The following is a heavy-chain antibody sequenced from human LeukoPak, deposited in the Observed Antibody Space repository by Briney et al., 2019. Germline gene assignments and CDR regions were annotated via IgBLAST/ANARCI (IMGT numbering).Heavy chain of an antibody. D-gene: IGHD6-19*01. CDR3: ALLAVASDFDY. CDR1: GFPFSVYE. Sequence: GGSLRLSCAVSGFPFSVYEVNWVRQAPGKGLEWVSNIGSSGTTIYYADSVRGRFSISRDNAKSSLYLQMNSLRVEDTAVYYCALLAVASDFDYWGQGALVTVSS. CDR2: IGSSGTTI. J-gene: IGHJ4*02. V-gene: IGHV3-48*03.